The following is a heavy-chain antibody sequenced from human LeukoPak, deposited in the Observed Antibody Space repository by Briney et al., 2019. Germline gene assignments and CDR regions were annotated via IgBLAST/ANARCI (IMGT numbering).Heavy chain of an antibody. V-gene: IGHV3-33*01. CDR3: ARDLGWLQFDY. CDR1: GFTFSDYG. D-gene: IGHD5-24*01. Sequence: GGSLRLSCAASGFTFSDYGMHWVRQAPGKGLEWVVVIWYDGSNKYYADSVKGRFTISRDNSKNTLYLQMNSLRGEDTAVYYCARDLGWLQFDYWGQGTLVTVSS. J-gene: IGHJ4*02. CDR2: IWYDGSNK.